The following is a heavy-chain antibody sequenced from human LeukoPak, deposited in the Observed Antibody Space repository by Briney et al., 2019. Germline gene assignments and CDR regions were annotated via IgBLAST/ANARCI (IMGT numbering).Heavy chain of an antibody. CDR1: GFTFSIYS. CDR3: ARDEVGGGYAV. V-gene: IGHV3-21*06. CDR2: ISSSGSYI. J-gene: IGHJ3*01. D-gene: IGHD2-15*01. Sequence: GGTLRLSCAASGFTFSIYSMDWVRQAPGKGLEWVSSISSSGSYIYYADSLKGRFTISRDNAKNSLYLQMNSLRGEDTALYYCARDEVGGGYAVWGQGTVVTVSS.